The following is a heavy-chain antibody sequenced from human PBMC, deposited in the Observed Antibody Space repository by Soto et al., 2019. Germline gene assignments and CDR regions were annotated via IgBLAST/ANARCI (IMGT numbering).Heavy chain of an antibody. V-gene: IGHV4-39*01. CDR3: GRLEGLATISYYFDY. J-gene: IGHJ4*02. CDR1: GGSVSSSSYY. CDR2: VYYSGST. Sequence: PSETRCLTCTVSGGSVSSSSYYWGWVRQPPGKGLEWIGSVYYSGSTYYNPSLESRVTISVDKSKNQFSLKLMSLSAADTAVYYCGRLEGLATISYYFDYWGQGALVTVSS. D-gene: IGHD3-9*01.